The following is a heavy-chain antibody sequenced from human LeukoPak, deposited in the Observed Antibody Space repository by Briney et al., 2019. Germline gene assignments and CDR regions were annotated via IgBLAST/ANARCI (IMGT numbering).Heavy chain of an antibody. CDR1: GYSISSGYY. CDR2: IYTSGST. V-gene: IGHV4-4*07. J-gene: IGHJ4*02. D-gene: IGHD4-17*01. CDR3: ARAGDYALKD. Sequence: PSETLSLTCTVSGYSISSGYYWSWIRQPAGKGLEWIGRIYTSGSTNYNPSLNSRVTMSVDTSKNQCTLKLSSVTAADTAVYYCARAGDYALKDWGQGTLVAVSS.